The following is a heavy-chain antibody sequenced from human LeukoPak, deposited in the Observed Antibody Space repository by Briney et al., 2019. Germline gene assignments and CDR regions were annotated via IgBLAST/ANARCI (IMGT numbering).Heavy chain of an antibody. V-gene: IGHV3-23*01. D-gene: IGHD2-15*01. J-gene: IGHJ3*01. Sequence: GGSLRLSCAASGFTFSSYTMSWVRQAPGKGLEWVSAISGSGGNTYYADSVKGRFIISRDHSKNTLYLQMNSLRAEDTAVYYCARDRYCSGGSCYGDAFDLWGQGTMVTVSS. CDR2: ISGSGGNT. CDR3: ARDRYCSGGSCYGDAFDL. CDR1: GFTFSSYT.